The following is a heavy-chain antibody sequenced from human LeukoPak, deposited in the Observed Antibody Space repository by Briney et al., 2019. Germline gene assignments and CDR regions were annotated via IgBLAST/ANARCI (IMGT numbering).Heavy chain of an antibody. CDR3: ATRGQQLAYDAFDI. Sequence: EASVKVSCKVSGYTLTELPMHWVRQAPGKGLEWMGGFDPEDGETIYAQKFQGRVTMTEDTSTDTAYMELSSLRSEDTAVYYCATRGQQLAYDAFDIWGQGTMVTVSS. V-gene: IGHV1-24*01. CDR1: GYTLTELP. D-gene: IGHD6-13*01. CDR2: FDPEDGET. J-gene: IGHJ3*02.